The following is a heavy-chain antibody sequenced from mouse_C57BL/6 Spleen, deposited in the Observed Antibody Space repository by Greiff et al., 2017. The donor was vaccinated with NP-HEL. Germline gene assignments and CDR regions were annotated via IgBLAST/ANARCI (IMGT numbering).Heavy chain of an antibody. CDR3: TRSEGFHYFDY. CDR1: GYTFTDYE. V-gene: IGHV1-15*01. J-gene: IGHJ2*01. Sequence: VKLVESGAELVRPGASVTLSCKASGYTFTDYEMHWVKQTPVHGLEWIGAIDPETGGTAYNQKFKGKAILTADKSSSTAYMELRSLTSEDSAVYYCTRSEGFHYFDYWGQGTTLTVSS. CDR2: IDPETGGT.